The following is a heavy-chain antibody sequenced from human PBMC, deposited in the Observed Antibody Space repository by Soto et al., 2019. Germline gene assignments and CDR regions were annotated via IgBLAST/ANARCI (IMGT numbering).Heavy chain of an antibody. J-gene: IGHJ4*02. CDR1: GFTFSSYA. CDR3: AKDRHSSSSGYFDN. D-gene: IGHD6-6*01. Sequence: QVQLVESGGGVVQPGRSLRLSCAASGFTFSSYAIHWVRQAPGKGLEWAAVIWYDGGNKFYADSVKGRFTIARDNSKNTLSLQMNSLRAEDTAIYYCAKDRHSSSSGYFDNWGQGTLVTVSS. V-gene: IGHV3-33*06. CDR2: IWYDGGNK.